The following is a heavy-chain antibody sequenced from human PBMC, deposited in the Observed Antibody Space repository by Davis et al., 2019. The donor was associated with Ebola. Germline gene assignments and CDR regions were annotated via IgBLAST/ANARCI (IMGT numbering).Heavy chain of an antibody. J-gene: IGHJ4*02. V-gene: IGHV3-23*01. CDR1: GFTFSIFA. CDR2: ISSSGGAT. CDR3: ARDAALRFLEWLLYSTILFYYFDY. Sequence: PGGSLRLSCAASGFTFSIFAMTWVRQAPGKGLEWVSTISSSGGATYYADSVRGRFTISRDNSKNTLYLQMNSLRAEDTAVYYCARDAALRFLEWLLYSTILFYYFDYWGQGTLVTVSS. D-gene: IGHD3-3*01.